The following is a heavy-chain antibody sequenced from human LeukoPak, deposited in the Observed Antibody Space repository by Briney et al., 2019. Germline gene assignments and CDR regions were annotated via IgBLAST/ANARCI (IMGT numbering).Heavy chain of an antibody. CDR3: ATVGRTKVATMAY. Sequence: ASVKVSCKASGYTFTNYGISWVRQAPGQGLEWMGWISGSSENTDSAQKFQGRVTMTTDTSTSTAYMELRNLRSDDTATYYCATVGRTKVATMAYWGQGTLVTVSS. CDR2: ISGSSENT. CDR1: GYTFTNYG. J-gene: IGHJ4*02. D-gene: IGHD5-12*01. V-gene: IGHV1-18*01.